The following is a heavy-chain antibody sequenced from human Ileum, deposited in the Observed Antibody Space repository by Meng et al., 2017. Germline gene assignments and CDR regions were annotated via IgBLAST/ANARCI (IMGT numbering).Heavy chain of an antibody. J-gene: IGHJ4*02. CDR2: IYYSGST. CDR1: GGSISIGDYY. Sequence: QVQLQESGPGLLKSSQTLSLTCTVSGGSISIGDYYWCWVRQPPGKGLEWIGYIYYSGSTYYNPSLKSRAIMSVDTSKNHFSLKLSSVTAADTAVYYCARDRGGSYYFDYWGQGTLVTSPQ. CDR3: ARDRGGSYYFDY. D-gene: IGHD2-15*01. V-gene: IGHV4-30-4*01.